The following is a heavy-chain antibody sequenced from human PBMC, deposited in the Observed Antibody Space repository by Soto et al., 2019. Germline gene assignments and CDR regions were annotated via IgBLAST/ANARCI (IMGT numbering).Heavy chain of an antibody. CDR2: INPSGGRT. V-gene: IGHV1-46*01. Sequence: ASVKVSCKASGYTFTSFYMHGVRQAPGQGLEWMGLINPSGGRTSYPQKFQGRITLTRDTSTSTVNMELSSLRSEDTAVYYCARDRGTDPLYEMDVWGPGTTVTAP. J-gene: IGHJ6*02. CDR1: GYTFTSFY. D-gene: IGHD1-1*01. CDR3: ARDRGTDPLYEMDV.